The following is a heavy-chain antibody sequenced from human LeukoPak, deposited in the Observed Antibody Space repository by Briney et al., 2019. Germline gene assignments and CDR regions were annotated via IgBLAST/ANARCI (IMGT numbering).Heavy chain of an antibody. Sequence: GGSLRLSCAASGFTFSSYAMSWVRQAPGKGLEWVSAISGSGGSTYYADSVKGRFTISRDNSKNTLYLQMNSLRDEDTAVYYCARDARIVATIISAIPYYYYGMDVWGQGTTVTVSS. V-gene: IGHV3-23*01. J-gene: IGHJ6*02. CDR1: GFTFSSYA. D-gene: IGHD5-12*01. CDR2: ISGSGGST. CDR3: ARDARIVATIISAIPYYYYGMDV.